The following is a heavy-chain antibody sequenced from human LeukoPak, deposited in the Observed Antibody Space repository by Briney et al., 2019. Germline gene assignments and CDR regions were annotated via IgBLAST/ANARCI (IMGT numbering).Heavy chain of an antibody. V-gene: IGHV3-48*03. J-gene: IGHJ4*02. Sequence: GGSLRLSCAASGFTLSSYEMNWVRQAPGKGLEWVSYISSSGSTIYYADSVKGRFTISRDNAKNSLYLQMNSLRAEDTAVYYCAREWPYCSGGSCYFDYWGQGTLVIVSS. CDR2: ISSSGSTI. D-gene: IGHD2-15*01. CDR1: GFTLSSYE. CDR3: AREWPYCSGGSCYFDY.